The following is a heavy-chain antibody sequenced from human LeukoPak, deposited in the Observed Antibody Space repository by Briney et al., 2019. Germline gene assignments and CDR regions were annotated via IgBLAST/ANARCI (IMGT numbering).Heavy chain of an antibody. CDR2: IKSKTDGGTT. J-gene: IGHJ4*02. CDR1: GFTFSNAW. CDR3: TTDTGWSYFDY. Sequence: GGSLRLSGAASGFTFSNAWMSWVRQAPGKGQEWVGRIKSKTDGGTTDYAAPVKGRFTISRDDSKNTLYLQMNSLKTEDTAVYYCTTDTGWSYFDYWGQGTLVTVSS. D-gene: IGHD6-19*01. V-gene: IGHV3-15*01.